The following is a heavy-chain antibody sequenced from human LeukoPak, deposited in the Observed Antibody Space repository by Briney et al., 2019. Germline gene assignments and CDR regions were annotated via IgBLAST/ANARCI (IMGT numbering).Heavy chain of an antibody. CDR2: IGSSSSYI. D-gene: IGHD4-17*01. CDR3: ARDTTVCDAFDI. V-gene: IGHV3-21*01. Sequence: WGSLRLSCAASGFTFSSYSMNWVRQAPGKGLEWVSSIGSSSSYIYYADSVKGRFTISRDNAKNSLYLQMNSLRAEDTAVYYCARDTTVCDAFDIWGQGTMVTVSS. CDR1: GFTFSSYS. J-gene: IGHJ3*02.